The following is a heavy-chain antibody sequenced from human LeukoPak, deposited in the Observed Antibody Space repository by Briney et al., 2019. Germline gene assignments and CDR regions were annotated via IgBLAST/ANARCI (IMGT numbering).Heavy chain of an antibody. D-gene: IGHD5-24*01. V-gene: IGHV1-69*02. Sequence: ASVKVSCKASGGTFSSYTISLVRQAPGQGLEWMGRIIPILGIANYAQKFQGRVTITADKSTSTAYMELSSLRSEDTAVYYCARGRFLEMATIGASYGFDYWGQGTLVTVSS. CDR2: IIPILGIA. CDR3: ARGRFLEMATIGASYGFDY. J-gene: IGHJ4*02. CDR1: GGTFSSYT.